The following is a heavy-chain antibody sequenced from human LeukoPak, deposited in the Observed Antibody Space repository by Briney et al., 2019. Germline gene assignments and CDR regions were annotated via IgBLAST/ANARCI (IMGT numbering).Heavy chain of an antibody. J-gene: IGHJ5*02. CDR2: ISYDGSNK. V-gene: IGHV3-30*18. CDR1: GLTFSSYG. D-gene: IGHD3-10*01. CDR3: AKVSYGSGSYYRNNWFDP. Sequence: GGSLRLSCAASGLTFSSYGMHWVRQAPGKGLEWVAVISYDGSNKYYADSVKGRFTISRDNSKNTLYLQMNSLRAEDTAVYYCAKVSYGSGSYYRNNWFDPWGQGTLVTVSS.